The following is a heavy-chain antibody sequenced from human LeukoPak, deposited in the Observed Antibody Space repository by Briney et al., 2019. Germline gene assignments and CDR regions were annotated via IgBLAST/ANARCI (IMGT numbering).Heavy chain of an antibody. CDR3: ARGADSSGYYSIFYFDY. Sequence: PSETLSLTCTVSGGSISSYYWNWIRQPPGKGLEWIGYIYYSGSTNYNPSLKSRVTISVDTSKNQFSLKLSPVTAADTAVYYCARGADSSGYYSIFYFDYWGQGTLVTVSS. J-gene: IGHJ4*02. D-gene: IGHD3-22*01. CDR1: GGSISSYY. V-gene: IGHV4-59*01. CDR2: IYYSGST.